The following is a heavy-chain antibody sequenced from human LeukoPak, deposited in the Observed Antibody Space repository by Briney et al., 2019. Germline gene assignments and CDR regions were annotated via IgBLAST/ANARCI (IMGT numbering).Heavy chain of an antibody. Sequence: SETLSLTCTVSGGSISSYYWSWIRQPPGKGLEWIGYIYYSGSTNYNPSLKSRVTISVDTSKNQFSLKLSSVTAADTAVYYCAREDSTRYSYAAIYWGQGTLVTVSS. CDR2: IYYSGST. D-gene: IGHD5-18*01. CDR3: AREDSTRYSYAAIY. CDR1: GGSISSYY. V-gene: IGHV4-59*12. J-gene: IGHJ4*02.